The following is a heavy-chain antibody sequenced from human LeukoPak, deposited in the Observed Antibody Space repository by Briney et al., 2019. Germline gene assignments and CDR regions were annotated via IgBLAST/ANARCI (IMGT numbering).Heavy chain of an antibody. CDR3: ARAAAGAVSLDY. CDR1: GYTFTSYD. J-gene: IGHJ4*02. D-gene: IGHD6-13*01. CDR2: MNPNSGNT. V-gene: IGHV1-8*03. Sequence: ASVNVSCKASGYTFTSYDINWVRQATGQGLEWMGWMNPNSGNTGYAQKFQGGVTITRNTSISTAYMELSSLRSEDTAVYYCARAAAGAVSLDYWGQGTLVTVSS.